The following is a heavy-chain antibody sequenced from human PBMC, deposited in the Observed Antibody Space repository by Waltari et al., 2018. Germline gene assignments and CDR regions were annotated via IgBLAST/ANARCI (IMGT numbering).Heavy chain of an antibody. CDR2: IKQDGSDI. CDR1: GFTFSDYW. D-gene: IGHD3-10*01. V-gene: IGHV3-7*01. J-gene: IGHJ4*02. Sequence: EVQLVESGGGLVQPGGSLRLSCLVSGFTFSDYWMSWVRQAPGKGVEWGANIKQDGSDIYYAASVKGRFTISRDNAKNSLYLQMNSLRAEDTAVYYCARDVGNVGGNYWGQGTLVTVSS. CDR3: ARDVGNVGGNY.